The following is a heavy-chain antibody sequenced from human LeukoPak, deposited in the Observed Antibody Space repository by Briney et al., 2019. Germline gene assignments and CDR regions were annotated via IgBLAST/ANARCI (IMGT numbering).Heavy chain of an antibody. V-gene: IGHV1-2*02. J-gene: IGHJ4*02. CDR2: INPNSGGT. CDR3: ARAVGTYSSSWYLFGY. Sequence: ASVKVSCTASGYTFTGYYMHWVRQAPGQGLEWMGWINPNSGGTNYAQKFQGRVTMTRDTSISTAYMELSRLRSDDTAVYYCARAVGTYSSSWYLFGYWGQGTLVTVSS. D-gene: IGHD6-13*01. CDR1: GYTFTGYY.